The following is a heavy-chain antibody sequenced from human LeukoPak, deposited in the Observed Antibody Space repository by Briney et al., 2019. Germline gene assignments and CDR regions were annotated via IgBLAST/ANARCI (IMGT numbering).Heavy chain of an antibody. J-gene: IGHJ3*02. CDR1: GVSINSNT. CDR3: ARENIVVVTAIRDAFDI. Sequence: ETLSLTCTVSGVSINSNTFYWGWIRQPPGKGLEWVSYISSGSSTIYYADSVKGRFTISRDNAKNSLCLQMNSLRDEDTAVYYCARENIVVVTAIRDAFDIWGQGTMVTVSS. D-gene: IGHD2-21*02. V-gene: IGHV3-48*02. CDR2: ISSGSSTI.